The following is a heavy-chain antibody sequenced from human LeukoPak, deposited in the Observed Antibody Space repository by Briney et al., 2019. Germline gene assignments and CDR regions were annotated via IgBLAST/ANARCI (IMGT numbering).Heavy chain of an antibody. CDR2: IIPIFGTA. CDR3: ASPHKGYSSGWGYFDY. J-gene: IGHJ4*02. Sequence: SVNVSCKASGGTFSSYAISWVRQAPGQGLEWMGGIIPIFGTANYAQKFQGRVTITADESTSTAYMELSSLRSEDTAVYYCASPHKGYSSGWGYFDYWGQGTLVTVSS. D-gene: IGHD6-19*01. CDR1: GGTFSSYA. V-gene: IGHV1-69*13.